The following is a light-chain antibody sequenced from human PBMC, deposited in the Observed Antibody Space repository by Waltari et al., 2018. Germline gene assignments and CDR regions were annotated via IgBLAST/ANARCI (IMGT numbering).Light chain of an antibody. J-gene: IGLJ3*02. Sequence: QSALTQPGSVSGAPGPSITISCTGTTSDVGGYDYVSWYQHYPGEAPKLILYDVANRPSGVAKRFSGSKSGSTASLTISGLQAEDEALYYCTSKTTSNTLVFGGGTKVTVL. CDR3: TSKTTSNTLV. V-gene: IGLV2-14*03. CDR1: TSDVGGYDY. CDR2: DVA.